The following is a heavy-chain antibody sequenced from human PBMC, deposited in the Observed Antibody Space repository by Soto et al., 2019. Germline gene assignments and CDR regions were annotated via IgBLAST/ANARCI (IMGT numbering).Heavy chain of an antibody. CDR2: IIPILGIA. CDR3: ARGYYYDSSGLDY. Sequence: GASVKVSCKASGGTFSSYSISWVRQAPGQGLEWMGRIIPILGIANYAQKFQGRVTITADKSTSTAYMELSSLRSEDTAVYYCARGYYYDSSGLDYWGQGTLVTVSS. J-gene: IGHJ4*02. D-gene: IGHD3-22*01. CDR1: GGTFSSYS. V-gene: IGHV1-69*04.